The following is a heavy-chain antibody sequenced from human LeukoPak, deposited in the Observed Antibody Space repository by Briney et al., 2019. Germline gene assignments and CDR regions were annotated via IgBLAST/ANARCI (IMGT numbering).Heavy chain of an antibody. CDR2: INPTGGST. V-gene: IGHV1-46*01. J-gene: IGHJ5*02. CDR1: GYTFSSYY. CDR3: ARDNSVGDNAWWFDP. Sequence: ASVKVFCKACGYTFSSYYMHWVRQAPGQGLEWRGLINPTGGSTGYAQKFQGRVTMTRDMSTSTDYMELSSLRSEDTAIYSCARDNSVGDNAWWFDPWGQGTLVTVSS. D-gene: IGHD1-26*01.